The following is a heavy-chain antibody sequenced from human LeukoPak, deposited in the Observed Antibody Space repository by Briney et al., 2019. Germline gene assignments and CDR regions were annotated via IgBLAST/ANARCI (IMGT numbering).Heavy chain of an antibody. CDR3: ARGEDLWIQLGV. Sequence: GASVKVSCKASGYTFSSYDINWVRQATGQGLEWMGWMNPNSGNTGYAQKFQGRVTITRNTSISTACMELSRLRSDDTAVYYCARGEDLWIQLGVWGKGTTVTISS. CDR2: MNPNSGNT. D-gene: IGHD5-18*01. CDR1: GYTFSSYD. J-gene: IGHJ6*04. V-gene: IGHV1-8*03.